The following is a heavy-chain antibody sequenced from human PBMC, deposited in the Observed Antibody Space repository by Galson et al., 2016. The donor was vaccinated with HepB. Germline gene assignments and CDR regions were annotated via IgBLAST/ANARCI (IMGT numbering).Heavy chain of an antibody. CDR1: GYTFTTYA. CDR3: ARDSKWLSGGMDV. CDR2: INAGNGNT. J-gene: IGHJ6*02. V-gene: IGHV1-3*01. D-gene: IGHD3-16*02. Sequence: SVKVSCKASGYTFTTYAVHWVRQAPGQRLEWMGWINAGNGNTKYSQKFQGRVTIKRETSASTAYMELRSLRSEDTAVYYCARDSKWLSGGMDVWGQGTTVTVSS.